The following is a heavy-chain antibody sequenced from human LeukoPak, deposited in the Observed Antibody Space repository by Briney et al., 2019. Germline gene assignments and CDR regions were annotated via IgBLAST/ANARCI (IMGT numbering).Heavy chain of an antibody. J-gene: IGHJ4*02. CDR3: ARSRTSSPYDKNLNF. V-gene: IGHV3-21*01. CDR2: ISSSINYI. CDR1: GFTFSSYT. D-gene: IGHD1-14*01. Sequence: GGSLRLSCAASGFTFSSYTMSWVREAPGKGLEWVSSISSSINYIYHADSVKGRFTISRDDAQNSVYLQMNSLKDEDTAVYYCARSRTSSPYDKNLNFWGQGTLVTVSS.